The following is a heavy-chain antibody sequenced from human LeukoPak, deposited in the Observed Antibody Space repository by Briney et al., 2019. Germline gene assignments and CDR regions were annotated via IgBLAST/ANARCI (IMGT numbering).Heavy chain of an antibody. CDR1: GFTFSSYS. J-gene: IGHJ4*02. CDR2: ISSSSSYI. CDR3: ARDFDYRSGGSCLDY. Sequence: GGSLRLSCAASGFTFSSYSMNWVRQAPGKGLEWVSSISSSSSYIYYADSVKGRFTISRDNAKNSLYLQMNSLRAEDTAVYYCARDFDYRSGGSCLDYWGQGTLVTVSS. V-gene: IGHV3-21*01. D-gene: IGHD2-15*01.